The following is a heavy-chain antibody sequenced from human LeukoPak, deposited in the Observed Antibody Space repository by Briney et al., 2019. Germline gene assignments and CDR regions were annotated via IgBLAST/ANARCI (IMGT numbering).Heavy chain of an antibody. D-gene: IGHD3-3*01. CDR2: ISSSSSYI. V-gene: IGHV3-21*01. J-gene: IGHJ5*02. CDR1: GFTFSSYS. CDR3: ARGPVNYDFWSGARP. Sequence: PGGSLRLSCAASGFTFSSYSMNWVRQAPGKGLEWVSSISSSSSYIYYADSVKGRFTISRDSAKNSLYLQMNSLRAEDTAVYYCARGPVNYDFWSGARPWGQGTLVTVSS.